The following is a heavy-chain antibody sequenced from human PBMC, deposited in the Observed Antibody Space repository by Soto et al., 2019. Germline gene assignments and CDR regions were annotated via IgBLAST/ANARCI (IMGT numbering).Heavy chain of an antibody. CDR3: ARDGSYDSSGCYPWPFVDY. CDR2: ISSSSSYT. J-gene: IGHJ4*02. Sequence: GGSLRLSCAASGFTFSDYYMSWIRQAPGKGLEWVSYISSSSSYTNYADSVKGRFTISRDNAKNSLYLQMNSLRAKDTAVYYCARDGSYDSSGCYPWPFVDYWGQGTLVTVSS. D-gene: IGHD3-22*01. CDR1: GFTFSDYY. V-gene: IGHV3-11*06.